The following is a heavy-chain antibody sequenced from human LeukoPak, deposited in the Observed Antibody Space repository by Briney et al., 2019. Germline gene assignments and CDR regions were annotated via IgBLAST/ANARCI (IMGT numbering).Heavy chain of an antibody. V-gene: IGHV4-4*07. D-gene: IGHD2-15*01. CDR2: IDTSGNT. Sequence: SETLSLTCTVSGGSISSYYWSWIRQPAGKGLEWIGRIDTSGNTNYKPSLKSRVTMSVDTSKNQFSLKLSSVTAADTAVYYCARVLRYCSGGNCCSGGLGYMDVWGKGTTVTISS. CDR1: GGSISSYY. CDR3: ARVLRYCSGGNCCSGGLGYMDV. J-gene: IGHJ6*03.